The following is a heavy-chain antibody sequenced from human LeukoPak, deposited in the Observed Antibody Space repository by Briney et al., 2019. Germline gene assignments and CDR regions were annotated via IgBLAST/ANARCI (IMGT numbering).Heavy chain of an antibody. J-gene: IGHJ4*02. Sequence: GASVKVSCKASGYTFTSYYMHWVRQAPGQGLEWMGIINPSGGSTSYAQKFQGRVTMTRDMSTSTVYMELSNLRSEDTAVYYCARRPSTAVAGFDYWGQGTLVIVSS. CDR2: INPSGGST. CDR1: GYTFTSYY. D-gene: IGHD6-19*01. CDR3: ARRPSTAVAGFDY. V-gene: IGHV1-46*01.